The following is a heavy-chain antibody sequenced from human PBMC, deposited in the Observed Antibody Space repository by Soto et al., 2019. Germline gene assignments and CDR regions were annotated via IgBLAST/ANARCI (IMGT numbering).Heavy chain of an antibody. CDR1: GFTFNTCA. CDR3: AKPPYSSTWDA. CDR2: ISPSGDTT. Sequence: GGSLRLSCAASGFTFNTCAMSWVRQAPGKGLEWVTAISPSGDTTYYADSVRGRFAISRDNSNNTLYLQMNSLRAEDTAIYYCAKPPYSSTWDAWGQGTLVTVSS. V-gene: IGHV3-23*01. J-gene: IGHJ5*02. D-gene: IGHD6-6*01.